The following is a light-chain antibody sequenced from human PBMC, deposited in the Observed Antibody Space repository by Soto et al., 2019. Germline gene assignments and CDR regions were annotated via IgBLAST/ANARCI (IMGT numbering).Light chain of an antibody. CDR2: GAS. CDR1: QSAYSSY. V-gene: IGKV3D-7*01. CDR3: LQDYKYPRT. J-gene: IGKJ1*01. Sequence: PGDRATLSCRSSQSAYSSYLSWYQQKPGQAPRLLIYGASNRATGIPDRFSGSGSGTDFTLTISGLEPEDLATYYCLQDYKYPRTFGQGTKVDIK.